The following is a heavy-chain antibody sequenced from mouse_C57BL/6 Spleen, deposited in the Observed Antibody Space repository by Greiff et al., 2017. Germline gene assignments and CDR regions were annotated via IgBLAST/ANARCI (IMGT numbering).Heavy chain of an antibody. CDR2: ISSGSSTI. Sequence: EVKLMESGGGLVKPGGSLKLSCAASGFTFSDYGMHWVRQAPEKGLEWVAYISSGSSTIYYADTVKGRFTISSDNAKNTLFLQMTSLRSEDTAMYYCARKSSSGYFDVWSTGTTVTVSS. CDR1: GFTFSDYG. V-gene: IGHV5-17*01. J-gene: IGHJ1*03. CDR3: ARKSSSGYFDV.